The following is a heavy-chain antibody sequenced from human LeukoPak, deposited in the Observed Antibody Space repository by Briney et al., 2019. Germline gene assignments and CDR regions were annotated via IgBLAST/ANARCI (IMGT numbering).Heavy chain of an antibody. CDR3: ARGASGSGHFDY. Sequence: SETLSLTCTPSSGSISSTSYYWGWIRQPPGKGLEWIGSMDFSGTTYYNSSLKSRVIISVETSKNHFSLKLRSLIAADTAVYYCARGASGSGHFDYWGQGTLVTVPS. V-gene: IGHV4-39*02. J-gene: IGHJ4*02. CDR1: SGSISSTSYY. CDR2: MDFSGTT. D-gene: IGHD3-10*01.